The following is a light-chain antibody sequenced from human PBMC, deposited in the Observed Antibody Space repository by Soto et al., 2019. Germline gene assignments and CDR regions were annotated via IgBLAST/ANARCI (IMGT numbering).Light chain of an antibody. V-gene: IGLV2-14*03. CDR2: DVS. CDR1: SSDVGGYDY. J-gene: IGLJ1*01. CDR3: SSYTSSSLYV. Sequence: SVLTRPASVSGSPGHSIPISCPGTSSDVGGYDYVSWYQHHPGKAPKLMIYDVSNRPSGVSNRFSGSKSGNTASLTIPGLQAEDEADYYCSSYTSSSLYVFGTGTKVTVL.